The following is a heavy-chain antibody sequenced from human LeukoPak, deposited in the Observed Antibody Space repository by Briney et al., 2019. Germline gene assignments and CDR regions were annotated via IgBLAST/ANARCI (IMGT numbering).Heavy chain of an antibody. D-gene: IGHD3-10*01. CDR1: GFTFSDYG. CDR3: AKDRISLGELLSSLEY. V-gene: IGHV3-30*02. CDR2: LRYDGTNE. Sequence: GGSLRLSCAASGFTFSDYGMHWVPQAPGKGLEWVAFLRYDGTNEYYSDSVRGRFTISRDNSKNTVYLQMNSLRTEDTAVYYCAKDRISLGELLSSLEYWGQGILVTVSS. J-gene: IGHJ4*02.